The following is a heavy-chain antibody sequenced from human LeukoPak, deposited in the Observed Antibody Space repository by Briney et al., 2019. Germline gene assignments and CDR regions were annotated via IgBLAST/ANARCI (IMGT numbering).Heavy chain of an antibody. D-gene: IGHD2-21*02. V-gene: IGHV3-21*04. CDR3: AKEGIQDGDWVDY. J-gene: IGHJ4*02. Sequence: PGGSLRLSCAASGFTFSSYSMDWVRQAPGKGLEWVSSISSSSTYIYYADSVKGRFTISRDNAKNSLYLQMNSLRAEDTAVYYCAKEGIQDGDWVDYWGQGTLVTVSS. CDR1: GFTFSSYS. CDR2: ISSSSTYI.